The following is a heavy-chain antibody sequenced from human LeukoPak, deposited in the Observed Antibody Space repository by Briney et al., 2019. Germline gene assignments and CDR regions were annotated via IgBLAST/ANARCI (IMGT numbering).Heavy chain of an antibody. CDR2: IDHIGRT. CDR3: ARGPYYYDSSGSFDY. D-gene: IGHD3-22*01. CDR1: GFTFSSYE. J-gene: IGHJ4*02. Sequence: LRLSCAASGFTFSSYEMNWVRQTPGKGLEWLGEIDHIGRTTYNPSLKSRVTISVDTSTNQFSLKLSSVTAADTAVYYCARGPYYYDSSGSFDYWGQGTLVTVSS. V-gene: IGHV4-34*01.